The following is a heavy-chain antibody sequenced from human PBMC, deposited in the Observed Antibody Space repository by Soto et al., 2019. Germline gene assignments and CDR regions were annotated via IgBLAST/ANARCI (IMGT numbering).Heavy chain of an antibody. CDR2: IVVGSGNT. CDR1: GFTFTSSA. Sequence: SVKVSCKASGFTFTSSAMQWVRQARGQRLEWIGWIVVGSGNTNYAQKFQERVTITRDMSTSTAYMELSSLRSEDTAVYYCAAVDYGDLNDAFDIWGQGTMVTVS. D-gene: IGHD4-17*01. J-gene: IGHJ3*02. V-gene: IGHV1-58*02. CDR3: AAVDYGDLNDAFDI.